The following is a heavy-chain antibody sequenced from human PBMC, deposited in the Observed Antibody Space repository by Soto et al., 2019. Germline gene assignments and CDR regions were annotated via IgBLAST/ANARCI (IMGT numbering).Heavy chain of an antibody. D-gene: IGHD3-9*01. J-gene: IGHJ4*02. V-gene: IGHV1-3*01. CDR1: RYTFTSYA. CDR2: INAGNGNT. Sequence: ASVKVSCKASRYTFTSYAMHWVRHAPGQRLEWMGWINAGNGNTKYSQKFQGRVTITRDTSASTAYMELSSLRSEDTAVHYCPRRIVCLYCYSGLRYFPVGGQGPLAALSS. CDR3: PRRIVCLYCYSGLRYFPV.